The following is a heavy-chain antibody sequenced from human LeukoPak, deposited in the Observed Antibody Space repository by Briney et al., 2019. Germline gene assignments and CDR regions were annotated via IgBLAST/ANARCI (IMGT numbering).Heavy chain of an antibody. D-gene: IGHD4/OR15-4a*01. J-gene: IGHJ4*02. V-gene: IGHV3-21*04. CDR1: GFTFSTYS. CDR2: ISSSSSYI. Sequence: PGGSLRLSCAASGFTFSTYSMNWFRQAPGEGLEWVSSISSSSSYISYADSVKGRFTISRDNSKNTLYLQMNSLRAEDTAVYYCARRAGAYSHPYDYWGQGTLVTVSS. CDR3: ARRAGAYSHPYDY.